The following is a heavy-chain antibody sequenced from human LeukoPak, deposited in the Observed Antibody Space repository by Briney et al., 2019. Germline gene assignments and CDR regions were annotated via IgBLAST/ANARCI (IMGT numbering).Heavy chain of an antibody. Sequence: GGSLRLSCTASGLTFSTSGFNWVRQAPGKGLEWVASIGPTGSDRYHTDSIKGRFTISRDNANNFLYLQMSSLRAEDTAVYYCATETNGRHYDYWGQGTLLTVSS. J-gene: IGHJ4*02. CDR3: ATETNGRHYDY. D-gene: IGHD1-14*01. V-gene: IGHV3-21*06. CDR1: GLTFSTSG. CDR2: IGPTGSDR.